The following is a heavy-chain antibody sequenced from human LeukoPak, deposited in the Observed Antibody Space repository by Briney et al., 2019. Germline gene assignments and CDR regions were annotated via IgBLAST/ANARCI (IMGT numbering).Heavy chain of an antibody. D-gene: IGHD3-22*01. CDR3: ARHDSSYYDSSGYSAFDY. Sequence: SETLSLTCTVSGGSISSYYWSWIRQPPGKGLEWIGYIYYSGSTNYNPSLKSRVTISVDTSKNRFSLKLSSVTAADTAVYYCARHDSSYYDSSGYSAFDYWGQGTLVTVSS. CDR1: GGSISSYY. V-gene: IGHV4-59*08. J-gene: IGHJ4*02. CDR2: IYYSGST.